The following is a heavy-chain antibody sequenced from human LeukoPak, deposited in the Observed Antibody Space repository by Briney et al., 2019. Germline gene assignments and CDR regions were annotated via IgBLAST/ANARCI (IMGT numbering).Heavy chain of an antibody. V-gene: IGHV3-23*01. CDR1: GFTFSSYA. J-gene: IGHJ4*02. CDR2: ISGSGGST. CDR3: AKPDLYNYGSFDY. D-gene: IGHD5-18*01. Sequence: PGGSLRLSCAASGFTFSSYAMSWVRQAPGKGLEWVSAISGSGGSTYYADSVKGRFTISRDNSENTLYLQMNSLRAEDTGVYYCAKPDLYNYGSFDYWGQGTLVSVSS.